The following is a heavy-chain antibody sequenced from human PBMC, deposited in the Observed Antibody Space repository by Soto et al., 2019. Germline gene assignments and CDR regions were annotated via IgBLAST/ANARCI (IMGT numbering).Heavy chain of an antibody. CDR3: AKAPSIVLLGPHDY. V-gene: IGHV3-15*01. Sequence: PGGSLRLSCAASGFTFSNAWMSWVRQAPGKGLEWVARIKSKTDGGTTDYAAPVKGRFTISRDDSKNTLYLQMNSLRAEDTAVYYCAKAPSIVLLGPHDYWGQGTLVTVSS. CDR1: GFTFSNAW. CDR2: IKSKTDGGTT. J-gene: IGHJ4*02. D-gene: IGHD3-22*01.